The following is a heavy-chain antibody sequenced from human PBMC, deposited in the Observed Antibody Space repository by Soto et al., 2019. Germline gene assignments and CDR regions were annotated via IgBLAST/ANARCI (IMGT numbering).Heavy chain of an antibody. Sequence: QVQLVQSGAEMKKPGASVKVSCKASGSTFTTYGISWVRQAPGQGLEWMGWISAYNGNTHYAQKLQCRVTMTTDTSTSTAYVELRSLRSDDTAVYYCAREHFPSTYYGFDYWGQGTLVTVSS. D-gene: IGHD1-26*01. J-gene: IGHJ4*02. CDR3: AREHFPSTYYGFDY. CDR2: ISAYNGNT. V-gene: IGHV1-18*04. CDR1: GSTFTTYG.